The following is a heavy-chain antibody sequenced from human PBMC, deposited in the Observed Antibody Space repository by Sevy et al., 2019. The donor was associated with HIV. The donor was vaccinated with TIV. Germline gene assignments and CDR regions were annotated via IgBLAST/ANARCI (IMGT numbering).Heavy chain of an antibody. CDR3: ASIYDSSGYYYSDAFDI. D-gene: IGHD3-22*01. V-gene: IGHV3-7*01. CDR1: GFTFSSYW. Sequence: GGSLRLSCAASGFTFSSYWMSWVRQAPGKGLEWVANIKQDGSEKYYVHSVKGRFTISRDNAKNSLYLQMNSLRAEDTAVYYCASIYDSSGYYYSDAFDIWGQGTMVTVSS. J-gene: IGHJ3*02. CDR2: IKQDGSEK.